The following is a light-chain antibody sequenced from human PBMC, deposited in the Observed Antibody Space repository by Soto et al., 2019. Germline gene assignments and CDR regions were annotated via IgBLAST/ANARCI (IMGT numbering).Light chain of an antibody. Sequence: EIVLTQSPGTLSLSPGERATLSCRASQGISSSYLAWYQQRPGQAPRLLIFGASYRATGIPDRFSGSGSGTDFTLTISLLEPEDFAVYYCQQYSSSPPEFTFGPGTKVDSK. CDR3: QQYSSSPPEFT. CDR2: GAS. J-gene: IGKJ3*01. V-gene: IGKV3-20*01. CDR1: QGISSSY.